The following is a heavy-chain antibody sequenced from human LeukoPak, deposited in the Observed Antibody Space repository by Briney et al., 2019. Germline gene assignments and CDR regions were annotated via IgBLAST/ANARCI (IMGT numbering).Heavy chain of an antibody. CDR3: ARVMPTDYYGSGSYYNPGLYGMDV. CDR2: ISSSSSYI. V-gene: IGHV3-21*01. CDR1: GFTFSSYS. D-gene: IGHD3-10*01. J-gene: IGHJ6*02. Sequence: PGGSLRLSCAASGFTFSSYSMTWVRQAPGKGLAWVSSISSSSSYIYYADSVKGRFTISRDNAKNSLYLQMNSLRAEDTAVYYCARVMPTDYYGSGSYYNPGLYGMDVWGQGTTVTVSS.